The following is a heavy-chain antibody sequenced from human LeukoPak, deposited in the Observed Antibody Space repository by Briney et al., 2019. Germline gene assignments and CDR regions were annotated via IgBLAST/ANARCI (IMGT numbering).Heavy chain of an antibody. CDR2: IYTSGST. V-gene: IGHV4-4*08. CDR3: ARLGDYGSGSFMDV. J-gene: IGHJ6*03. CDR1: GVSISTYY. D-gene: IGHD3-10*01. Sequence: SETLSLTCTVSGVSISTYYWSWIRQPPGKGLEWIGRIYTSGSTNYNPSLKSRVTISVDTSKNQFSLKLSSVTAADTAVYYCARLGDYGSGSFMDVWGKGTTVTISS.